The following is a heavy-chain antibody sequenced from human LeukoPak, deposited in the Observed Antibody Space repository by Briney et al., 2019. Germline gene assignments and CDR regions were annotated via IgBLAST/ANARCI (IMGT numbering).Heavy chain of an antibody. CDR1: GGSISSSRYY. CDR3: ARRGGQIGGNLDY. D-gene: IGHD2-15*01. Sequence: SETLSLTCTVAGGSISSSRYYWGWIRQPPGKGLEWIGSIYYSGSTYYNPSLKSRVTISVDTSKNQFSLKLSSVTAADTAVYYCARRGGQIGGNLDYWGQGTLVTVSS. V-gene: IGHV4-39*01. J-gene: IGHJ4*02. CDR2: IYYSGST.